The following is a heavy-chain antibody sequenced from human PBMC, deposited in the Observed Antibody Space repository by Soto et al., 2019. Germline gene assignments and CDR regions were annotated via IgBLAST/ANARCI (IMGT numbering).Heavy chain of an antibody. CDR1: GFTFSSYA. CDR2: ILYDGSYD. V-gene: IGHV3-30-3*01. Sequence: PGGSLRLSCAASGFTFSSYAMHWVRQAPGKGLEWVAVILYDGSYDYYADSVKGRFTISRDNSKNTLYLQMSSLRPEDTAVYYCARETEGIDSWGQGTLVTVSS. D-gene: IGHD2-21*02. CDR3: ARETEGIDS. J-gene: IGHJ4*02.